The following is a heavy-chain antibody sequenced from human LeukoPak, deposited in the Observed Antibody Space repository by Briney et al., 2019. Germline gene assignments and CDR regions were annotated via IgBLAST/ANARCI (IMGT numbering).Heavy chain of an antibody. CDR3: AKDSTMVRGVN. Sequence: GGSLRLSCAASGFTFSSYSMNWVRQAPGKGLEWVSAISGSGGSTYYADSVKGRFTISRDNSKNTLYLQMNSLRAEDTAVYYCAKDSTMVRGVNWGQGTLVTVSS. D-gene: IGHD3-10*01. CDR1: GFTFSSYS. CDR2: ISGSGGST. J-gene: IGHJ4*02. V-gene: IGHV3-23*01.